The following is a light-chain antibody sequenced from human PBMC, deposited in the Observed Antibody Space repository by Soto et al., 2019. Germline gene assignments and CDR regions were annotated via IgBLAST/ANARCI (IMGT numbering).Light chain of an antibody. CDR2: DVS. CDR3: SSYISSSTYV. Sequence: QSALTQPASVSGSPGQSITISCTGTSSDIGRYNYVSWYQQYPGKAPKFMIYDVSNRPSGVSNRFPGSKSGNTASLTISGLQAEDEADYYCSSYISSSTYVFGTGTKLTVL. V-gene: IGLV2-14*01. CDR1: SSDIGRYNY. J-gene: IGLJ1*01.